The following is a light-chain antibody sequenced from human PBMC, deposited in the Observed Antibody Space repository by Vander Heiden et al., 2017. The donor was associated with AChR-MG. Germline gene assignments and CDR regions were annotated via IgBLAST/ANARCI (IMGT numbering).Light chain of an antibody. J-gene: IGLJ3*02. V-gene: IGLV2-14*01. CDR1: SSEVGGYNY. CDR2: EVS. CDR3: SSYTSSSTWV. Sequence: SALSQPASVSGSPGQVTAISSRRTSSEVGGYNYCSWYQQHPIKAPKLMIYEVSNRPSGVSNRFSGSKSGNTASLTISGLQAEDEADYYCSSYTSSSTWVFGGGTKLTVL.